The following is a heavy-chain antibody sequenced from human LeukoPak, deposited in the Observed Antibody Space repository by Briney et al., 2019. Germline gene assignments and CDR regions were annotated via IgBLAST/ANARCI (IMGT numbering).Heavy chain of an antibody. V-gene: IGHV3-21*01. D-gene: IGHD3-3*01. CDR1: GFTFSSYS. J-gene: IGHJ5*02. CDR2: ISSSSSYI. Sequence: GGSLRLSCAASGFTFSSYSMNWVRQAPGKGLEWVSSISSSSSYIYYADSVKGRFTISRDNAKNSLYLQMNSLRAEDTAMYYCARDSRMNYYASWGRGTLVTVSS. CDR3: ARDSRMNYYAS.